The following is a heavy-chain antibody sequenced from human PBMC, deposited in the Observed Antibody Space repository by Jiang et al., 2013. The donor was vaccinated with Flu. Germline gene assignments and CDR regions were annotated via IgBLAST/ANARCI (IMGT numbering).Heavy chain of an antibody. CDR2: IRVSGGST. V-gene: IGHV3-23*01. J-gene: IGHJ6*02. Sequence: QLLESGGGLVQPGGSLRLSCAASGFTFSNYAMSWVRQAPGKGLEWVSTIRVSGGSTYYADSVKGRFTISRDNSRNTLYLQMNSLRAEDTAVYYCAKFPWHYGMDVWGQGTTVTVS. CDR1: GFTFSNYA. CDR3: AKFPWHYGMDV.